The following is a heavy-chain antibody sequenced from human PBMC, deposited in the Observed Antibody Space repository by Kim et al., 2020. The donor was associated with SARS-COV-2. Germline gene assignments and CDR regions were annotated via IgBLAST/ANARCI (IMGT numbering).Heavy chain of an antibody. D-gene: IGHD1-26*01. CDR2: IYYSGST. Sequence: SETLSLTCTVSGGSISSYYWSWIRQPPGKGLEWIGYIYYSGSTNYNPSLKSRVTISVDTSKNQFSLKLSSVTAADTAVYYCARLLAGRIGLIVGAPGHFDYWGQGTLVTVSS. CDR3: ARLLAGRIGLIVGAPGHFDY. CDR1: GGSISSYY. V-gene: IGHV4-59*01. J-gene: IGHJ4*02.